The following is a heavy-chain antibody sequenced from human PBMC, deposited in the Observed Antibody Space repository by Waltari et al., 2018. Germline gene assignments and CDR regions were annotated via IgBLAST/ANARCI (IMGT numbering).Heavy chain of an antibody. Sequence: QLQLQESGPGLVKPSETLSLTCTVSGGSISSSSYYWGWIRQPPGKGLEWIGSIYYSGSAYYNPSLKGRVTISVDTSKNQFSLKLSSVTAADTAVYYCARHPAMTIMLWYFDLWGRGTLVTVSS. J-gene: IGHJ2*01. D-gene: IGHD2-8*01. CDR2: IYYSGSA. CDR3: ARHPAMTIMLWYFDL. V-gene: IGHV4-39*01. CDR1: GGSISSSSYY.